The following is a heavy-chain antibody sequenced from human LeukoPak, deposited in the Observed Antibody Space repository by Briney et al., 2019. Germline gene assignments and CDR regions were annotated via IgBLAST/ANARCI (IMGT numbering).Heavy chain of an antibody. Sequence: GGSLRLSCAASGFIFGDYAMHWVRQAPGKGLEWVSYISSSGSTIYYADSVKGRFTISRDNAKNSLYLQMNSLRAEDTAVYYCARDQGGDDSSGFWGQGTLVTVSS. D-gene: IGHD3-22*01. CDR1: GFIFGDYA. CDR3: ARDQGGDDSSGF. J-gene: IGHJ4*02. V-gene: IGHV3-11*01. CDR2: ISSSGSTI.